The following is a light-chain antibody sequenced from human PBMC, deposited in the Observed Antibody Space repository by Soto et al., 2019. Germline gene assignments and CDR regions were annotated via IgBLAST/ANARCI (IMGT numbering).Light chain of an antibody. J-gene: IGKJ5*01. CDR2: AAS. CDR3: QQYEKWFHT. V-gene: IGKV3-15*01. CDR1: ESLSGN. Sequence: EVVMTQSPATLSVSPGERATLSCLASESLSGNLAWYQQKPGQAPRLLIYAASTRATGIPARFSGSGYGTEFTLTISGLQSEDFGVYYCQQYEKWFHTFGQGTRLDIK.